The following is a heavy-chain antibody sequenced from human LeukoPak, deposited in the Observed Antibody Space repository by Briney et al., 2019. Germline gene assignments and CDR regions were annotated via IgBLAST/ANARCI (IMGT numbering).Heavy chain of an antibody. CDR3: ASRRYCSSTSCPNWFDP. CDR2: ISSSSSYI. CDR1: GFAFSSYS. Sequence: GSLGLSCAASGFAFSSYSMNWVRQAPGKGLEWVSSISSSSSYIYYADSVKGRFTISRDNAKNSLYLQMNSLRAEDTAVYYCASRRYCSSTSCPNWFDPWGQGTLVTVSS. D-gene: IGHD2-2*01. V-gene: IGHV3-21*01. J-gene: IGHJ5*02.